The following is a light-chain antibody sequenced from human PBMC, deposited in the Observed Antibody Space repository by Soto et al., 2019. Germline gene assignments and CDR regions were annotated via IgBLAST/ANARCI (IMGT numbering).Light chain of an antibody. J-gene: IGLJ1*01. CDR3: SSYTSSTTRV. CDR2: EVS. CDR1: SSDVGGYNY. V-gene: IGLV2-14*01. Sequence: QSALTQPASVSGSPGQSITISCTGTSSDVGGYNYVSWYQQYPGKAPKLILYEVSNRPSGVSNRFSGSKSDNTASLTISGLQAEDEADYYCSSYTSSTTRVFGSGTKLTVL.